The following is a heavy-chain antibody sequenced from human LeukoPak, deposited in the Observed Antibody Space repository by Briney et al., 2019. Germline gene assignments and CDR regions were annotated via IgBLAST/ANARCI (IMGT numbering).Heavy chain of an antibody. V-gene: IGHV3-23*01. D-gene: IGHD6-19*01. Sequence: GGSLRLSCAASGFTFSSYAMSWVRQAPGKGLEWASGISGSGGSTYYTDSVKGRFTISRDNSKNTLYLQMNSLRAEDTAVYYCAKDHAPYSSGWLPCDHWGQGTLVTVSS. CDR1: GFTFSSYA. J-gene: IGHJ4*02. CDR3: AKDHAPYSSGWLPCDH. CDR2: ISGSGGST.